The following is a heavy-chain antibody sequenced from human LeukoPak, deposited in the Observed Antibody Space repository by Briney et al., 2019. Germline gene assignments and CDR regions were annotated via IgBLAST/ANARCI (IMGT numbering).Heavy chain of an antibody. CDR3: ASSPDLNWVWYFDL. J-gene: IGHJ2*01. CDR1: GGSISSYY. D-gene: IGHD1-1*01. V-gene: IGHV4-4*07. CDR2: IYTSGST. Sequence: SETLSLTCTVSGGSISSYYWSWIRQPAGKGLEWIGRIYTSGSTNYNPSLKSRVTMSVDTSKNQFSLKLSSVTAADTAVYYCASSPDLNWVWYFDLWGRGTLVTVSS.